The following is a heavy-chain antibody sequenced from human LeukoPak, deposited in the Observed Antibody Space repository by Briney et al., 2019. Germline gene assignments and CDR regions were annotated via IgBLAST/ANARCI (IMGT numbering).Heavy chain of an antibody. CDR2: ISGSGGST. CDR1: GFTFSSYA. Sequence: GGSLRLSCAASGFTFSSYAMSWVRQAPGKGLGWVSAISGSGGSTYYADSVKGRFTISRDNSKNALYLQMNSLRAEDTAVYYCAKRVDIVASPFDYWGQGTLVTVSS. D-gene: IGHD5-12*01. V-gene: IGHV3-23*01. J-gene: IGHJ4*02. CDR3: AKRVDIVASPFDY.